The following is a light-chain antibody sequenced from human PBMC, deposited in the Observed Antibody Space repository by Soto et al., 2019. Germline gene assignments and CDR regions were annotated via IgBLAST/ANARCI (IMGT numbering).Light chain of an antibody. CDR1: QSVRTN. CDR3: QQYAYWPET. Sequence: EVMMTQFPDTVSVTPGETVSLSCGASQSVRTNLAWYQQRPAQAPRLLIHYSSTRASDIPARFSGSGSGTNFSLAISSLQSEDFAVDYCQQYAYWPETFGQGTKVEIK. J-gene: IGKJ1*01. V-gene: IGKV3D-15*01. CDR2: YSS.